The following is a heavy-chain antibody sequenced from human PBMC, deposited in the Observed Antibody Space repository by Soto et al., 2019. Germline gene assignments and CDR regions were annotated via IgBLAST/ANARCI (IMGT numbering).Heavy chain of an antibody. J-gene: IGHJ5*02. D-gene: IGHD3-3*01. Sequence: TLSLTCTVSGGSISSGGYYWSWIRQHPGKGLEWIGYIYYSGSTYYNPSLKSRVTISVDTSKNQFSLKLSSVTAADTAVYYCARGGPGRFVERPPFDPWGQGTLVTVSS. CDR3: ARGGPGRFVERPPFDP. V-gene: IGHV4-31*03. CDR2: IYYSGST. CDR1: GGSISSGGYY.